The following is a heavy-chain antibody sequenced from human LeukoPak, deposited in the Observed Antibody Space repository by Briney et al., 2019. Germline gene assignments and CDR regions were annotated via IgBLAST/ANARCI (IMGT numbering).Heavy chain of an antibody. CDR3: ARDRRSGWLQPRWLAFDI. CDR1: GGTFSSYA. Sequence: SVKVSCKASGGTFSSYAISWVRQAPGQGLEWMGGIIPIFGTANYAQKFQGRVTITADESTSTAYMELSSLRSEDTAVYYRARDRRSGWLQPRWLAFDIWGQGTMVTVSS. V-gene: IGHV1-69*13. J-gene: IGHJ3*02. D-gene: IGHD5-24*01. CDR2: IIPIFGTA.